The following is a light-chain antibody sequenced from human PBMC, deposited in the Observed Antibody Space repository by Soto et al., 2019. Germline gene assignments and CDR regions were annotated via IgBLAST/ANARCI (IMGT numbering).Light chain of an antibody. CDR2: LNSDGSH. CDR1: SGHSSYA. V-gene: IGLV4-69*01. Sequence: QPVLTQSPSASASLGASVKLTCTLSSGHSSYAIAWHQQQPEKGPRYLMKLNSDGSHSKGDGIPDRFSGSSSGAERYRTISSLQSEDEADYYWQTWGTGFYVFGTGTKVTVL. J-gene: IGLJ1*01. CDR3: QTWGTGFYV.